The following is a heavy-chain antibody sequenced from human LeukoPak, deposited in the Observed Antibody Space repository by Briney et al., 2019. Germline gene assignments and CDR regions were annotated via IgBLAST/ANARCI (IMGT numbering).Heavy chain of an antibody. D-gene: IGHD3-22*01. Sequence: SETLSLTCTVSGGSISSYYWSWIRQPPGKGLEWIGEINHSGSTNYNPSLKSRVTISVDTSKNQFSLKLSSVTAADTAVYYCARFLYYDTRFDYWGQGTLVTVSS. V-gene: IGHV4-34*01. CDR2: INHSGST. J-gene: IGHJ4*02. CDR1: GGSISSYY. CDR3: ARFLYYDTRFDY.